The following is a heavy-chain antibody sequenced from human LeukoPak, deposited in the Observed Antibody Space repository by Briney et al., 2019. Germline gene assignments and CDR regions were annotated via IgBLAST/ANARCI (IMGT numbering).Heavy chain of an antibody. Sequence: PGRSLRLSCAASGFTFRGYTMYWVRQAPGKGLEWVAAISSDGRNQFYAASVQGRFTISRDNSKTTLYLQMNSLRAEDTAVYYCAKDLGEGAYDWSRYYFDYWGQGTLVTVSS. CDR3: AKDLGEGAYDWSRYYFDY. CDR2: ISSDGRNQ. CDR1: GFTFRGYT. J-gene: IGHJ4*02. V-gene: IGHV3-30*04. D-gene: IGHD5-12*01.